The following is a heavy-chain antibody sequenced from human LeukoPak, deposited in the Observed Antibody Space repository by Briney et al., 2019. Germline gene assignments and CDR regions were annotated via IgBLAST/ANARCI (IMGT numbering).Heavy chain of an antibody. D-gene: IGHD2-2*01. V-gene: IGHV1-18*01. CDR2: ISAYHCNS. CDR3: ARTSQITSSYFIY. CDR1: GYTFTSHG. J-gene: IGHJ4*02. Sequence: GASVTVSCKASGYTFTSHGISWMRQAPGQGVEWLAWISAYHCNSDYTQILQGRVTLTTDTSTSTAYMELRSLGSDDTAVYYYARTSQITSSYFIYWGQGTLVTVSS.